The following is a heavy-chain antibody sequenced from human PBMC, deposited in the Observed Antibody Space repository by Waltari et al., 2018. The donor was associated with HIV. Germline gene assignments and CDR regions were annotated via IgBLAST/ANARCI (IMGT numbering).Heavy chain of an antibody. J-gene: IGHJ4*02. V-gene: IGHV4-59*01. CDR3: ARLKDSVDCGGDCYAFDY. CDR1: GGSISSFY. Sequence: QVQLQESGPGLVKPSETLSLTCTVSGGSISSFYWSWIRQPPGKGLAWIGYIYYSGITNYNPSLKVRVTISVDTSKNQFSLKLSSVTAADTAVYYCARLKDSVDCGGDCYAFDYWGQGTLVTVSS. D-gene: IGHD2-21*02. CDR2: IYYSGIT.